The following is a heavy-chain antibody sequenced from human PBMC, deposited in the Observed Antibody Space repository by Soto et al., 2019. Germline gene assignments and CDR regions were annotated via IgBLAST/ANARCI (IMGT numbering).Heavy chain of an antibody. Sequence: QVQLVQSGAEVKKPGASVKVSCKASGNTFTGYYIHWVQQAPGQGLEWMGWINPNNDGTTYAEKFQGRVTMTRDTSTSTAYMELSRLRSDDTAVYYCARDLGGSRDSWGQGTLVTVSS. V-gene: IGHV1-2*02. D-gene: IGHD1-26*01. J-gene: IGHJ4*02. CDR1: GNTFTGYY. CDR3: ARDLGGSRDS. CDR2: INPNNDGT.